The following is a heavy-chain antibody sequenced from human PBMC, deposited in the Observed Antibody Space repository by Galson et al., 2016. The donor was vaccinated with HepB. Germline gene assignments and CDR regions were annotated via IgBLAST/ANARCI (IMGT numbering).Heavy chain of an antibody. D-gene: IGHD5/OR15-5a*01. V-gene: IGHV3-21*04. CDR2: ISSSSRQL. J-gene: IGHJ2*01. CDR1: GFTFSRYS. CDR3: ARDSTNFDL. Sequence: SLRLSCAASGFTFSRYSMNWVRQAPGKGLEWVSSISSSSRQLDYTDSLKGRCTISRDNSRGNLFLDMFDLRVADTAMYYCARDSTNFDLWGRGTLVTVSS.